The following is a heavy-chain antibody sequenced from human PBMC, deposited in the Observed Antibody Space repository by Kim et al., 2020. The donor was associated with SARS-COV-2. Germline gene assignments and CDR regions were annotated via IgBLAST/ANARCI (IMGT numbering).Heavy chain of an antibody. J-gene: IGHJ3*02. Sequence: SQTLSLTCAISGDSVSSNSAAWNWISQSPSIVLFFLFWTYYCSLLYTDYALSVKSRITINPDASNNQFSLQLNSVTPEDTAVYYCARGLYSSSWYFHAFDIWGQGTMVTVSS. CDR1: GDSVSSNSAA. CDR3: ARGLYSSSWYFHAFDI. D-gene: IGHD6-13*01. V-gene: IGHV6-1*01. CDR2: TYYCSLLYT.